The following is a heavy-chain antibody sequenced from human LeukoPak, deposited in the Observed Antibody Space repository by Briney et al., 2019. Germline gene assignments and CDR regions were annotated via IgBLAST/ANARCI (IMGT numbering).Heavy chain of an antibody. J-gene: IGHJ2*01. CDR2: INHSGST. Sequence: SETLSLTCAVYGGSFSGYYWSWIRQPPGKGLEWTGEINHSGSTNYNPSLKSRVTISVDTSKNQFSLKLSSVTAADTAVYYCARGRSLRYFDLWGRGTLVTVSS. CDR3: ARGRSLRYFDL. CDR1: GGSFSGYY. V-gene: IGHV4-34*01.